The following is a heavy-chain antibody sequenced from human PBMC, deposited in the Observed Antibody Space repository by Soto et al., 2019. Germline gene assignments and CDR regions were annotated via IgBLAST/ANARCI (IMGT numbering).Heavy chain of an antibody. D-gene: IGHD3-22*01. J-gene: IGHJ6*02. CDR3: ARQGYYYDSSGYPYYYGMDV. CDR2: IYYSGST. CDR1: GGSISSYY. V-gene: IGHV4-59*08. Sequence: SETLSLTCTVSGGSISSYYWSWIRQPPGKGLEWIGYIYYSGSTNYNPSLKSRVTISVDTSKNQFSLKLSSVTAADTAVYYCARQGYYYDSSGYPYYYGMDVWGQGTTVTVSS.